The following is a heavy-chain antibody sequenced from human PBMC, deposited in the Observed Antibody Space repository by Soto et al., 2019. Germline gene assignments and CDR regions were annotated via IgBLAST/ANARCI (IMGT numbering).Heavy chain of an antibody. CDR3: ARKRIVGSGLSLWLLDY. J-gene: IGHJ4*02. Sequence: SETLSLTCAVYGGSFSGYYWSWIRQPPGKGLEWIGEINHSGSTNYNPSPKSRVTISVDTSKNQFSLKLSSVTAADTAVYYCARKRIVGSGLSLWLLDYWGQGTLVTVSS. V-gene: IGHV4-34*01. CDR2: INHSGST. D-gene: IGHD3-10*01. CDR1: GGSFSGYY.